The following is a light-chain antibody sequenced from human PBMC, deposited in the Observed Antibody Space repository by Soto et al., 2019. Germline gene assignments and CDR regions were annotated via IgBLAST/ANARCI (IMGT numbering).Light chain of an antibody. CDR3: SSYASSNTLL. CDR1: SSDVGGYNY. J-gene: IGLJ2*01. Sequence: QSALTQPPSASGSPGQSVTISCTGTSSDVGGYNYVSWYQQHPGKAPKLIIYEVSNRPSGVSNRFSGSKSGNTASLTLSGLQAEDEAEYYCSSYASSNTLLFGGGTKLTVL. V-gene: IGLV2-14*01. CDR2: EVS.